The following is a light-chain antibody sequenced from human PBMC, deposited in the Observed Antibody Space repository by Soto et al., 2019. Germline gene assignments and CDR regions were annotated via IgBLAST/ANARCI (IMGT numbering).Light chain of an antibody. CDR2: AAS. J-gene: IGKJ1*01. V-gene: IGKV1-27*01. Sequence: DIQMTQSPSSLSASVGERVTITCRASQGISNYLAWYQQRPGKVPKLLIYAASTLQSGVPSRFSGSRSGTDFTLTISSLQPEDVATYYCQKYNSAPWTFGQGTKVDIK. CDR1: QGISNY. CDR3: QKYNSAPWT.